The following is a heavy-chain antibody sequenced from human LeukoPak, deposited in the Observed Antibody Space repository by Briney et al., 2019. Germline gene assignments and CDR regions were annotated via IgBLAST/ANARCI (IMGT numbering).Heavy chain of an antibody. CDR3: ARYSGTRWFDP. J-gene: IGHJ5*02. V-gene: IGHV4-34*01. CDR1: GGSFSGYY. CDR2: INHSGST. Sequence: SETLSLTCAVYGGSFSGYYWSWIRQPPGKGLEWIGEINHSGSTNYNPSLKSRVTISVDTSKNQFSLKLSSVTAADTAVYYCARYSGTRWFDPWGQGTLVTVSS. D-gene: IGHD6-13*01.